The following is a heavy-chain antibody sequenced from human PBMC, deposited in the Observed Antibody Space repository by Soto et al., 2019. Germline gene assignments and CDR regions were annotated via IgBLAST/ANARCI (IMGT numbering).Heavy chain of an antibody. V-gene: IGHV3-53*01. CDR2: SFSSGGT. CDR1: GFTLDKYT. D-gene: IGHD3-9*01. CDR3: ARDREPDGIWTSDS. Sequence: PGGSLRLSCAAFGFTLDKYTMGWVRQAPGKGLEWVAESFSSGGTQYADSVKGRFTISRDNSRNMVFLQMNGLRVEDTALYYCARDREPDGIWTSDSWGRGALVTVSS. J-gene: IGHJ4*02.